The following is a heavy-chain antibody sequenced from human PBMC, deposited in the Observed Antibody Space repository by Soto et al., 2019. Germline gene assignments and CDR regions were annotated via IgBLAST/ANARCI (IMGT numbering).Heavy chain of an antibody. CDR3: AKAGGSYFVIPDS. CDR1: GFTFSSYG. Sequence: QVQLVESGGGVVQPRRSLRLSCAASGFTFSSYGMHWVRQAPGKGLEWVAVISFDGSDKYYTDSVKGRFAISRDNSKSTLYLQMNSLRGDDTAVYYCAKAGGSYFVIPDSWGQGTLVTVSS. V-gene: IGHV3-30*18. D-gene: IGHD1-26*01. CDR2: ISFDGSDK. J-gene: IGHJ5*01.